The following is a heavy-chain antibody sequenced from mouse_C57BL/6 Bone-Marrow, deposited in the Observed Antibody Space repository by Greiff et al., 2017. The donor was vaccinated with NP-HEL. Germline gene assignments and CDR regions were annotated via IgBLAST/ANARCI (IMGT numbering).Heavy chain of an antibody. Sequence: EVKLVESGGGLVKPGGSLKLSCAASGFTFSSYAMSWVRQTPEKRLEWVATISDGGSYTYYPDNVKGRFTISRDNAKNNLYLQMSHLKSEDTAMYYCARDLIAYWGQGTLVTVSA. CDR3: ARDLIAY. J-gene: IGHJ3*01. CDR1: GFTFSSYA. V-gene: IGHV5-4*01. CDR2: ISDGGSYT.